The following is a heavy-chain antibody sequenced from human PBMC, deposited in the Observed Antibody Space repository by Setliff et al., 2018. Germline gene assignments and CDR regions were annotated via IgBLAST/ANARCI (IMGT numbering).Heavy chain of an antibody. Sequence: PSETLSLTCRVSGGSISSGNYYWGLIRQPPGKGLEWVATIYYSGSTYSNPSLKSRVTISVDTSKNQFSLQVTSVTATDTAVYYCARHEFVGGYYGSVTYRHFDYWGQGISVTVSS. CDR3: ARHEFVGGYYGSVTYRHFDY. D-gene: IGHD3-10*01. CDR2: IYYSGST. J-gene: IGHJ4*02. V-gene: IGHV4-39*01. CDR1: GGSISSGNYY.